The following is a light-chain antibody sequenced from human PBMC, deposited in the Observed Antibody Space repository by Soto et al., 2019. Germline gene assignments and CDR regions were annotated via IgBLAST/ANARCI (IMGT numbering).Light chain of an antibody. Sequence: DIQMTQSPSTLSASVGDRVTITCRASQSISDWLAWYQQIPGKAPKLLIYDASTLQSGVPSRFSGSGSGTEFTLTISSLLPDDSATYFCQQYKSATFGQGTKLEIE. J-gene: IGKJ2*01. CDR3: QQYKSAT. CDR1: QSISDW. V-gene: IGKV1-5*01. CDR2: DAS.